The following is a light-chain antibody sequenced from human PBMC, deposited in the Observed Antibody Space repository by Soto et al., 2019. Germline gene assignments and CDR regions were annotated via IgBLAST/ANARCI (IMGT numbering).Light chain of an antibody. CDR1: SSNIGAGYD. CDR2: CNI. CDR3: QSYDSSLSGHVV. V-gene: IGLV1-40*01. Sequence: QSVLTQPPSVSGAPGQRVTISCTGSSSNIGAGYDVHWYQQLPGTAPKLLIYCNINRPSGVPDRFSGSKSGTSASLAITGLQAEDEADYYCQSYDSSLSGHVVFGGGTKLTVL. J-gene: IGLJ2*01.